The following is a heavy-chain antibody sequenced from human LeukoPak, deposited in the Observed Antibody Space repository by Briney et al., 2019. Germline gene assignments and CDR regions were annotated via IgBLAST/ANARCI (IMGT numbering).Heavy chain of an antibody. J-gene: IGHJ4*02. Sequence: GGSLRLSCAASGFSFSSFAMTWVRQAPGKGLEWVSSITGGHYATYNTDSVKGRFTISRDNSKNTVYLQMNSLRAEDTAVYYCAKGLTTVTPVGDYWGQGTLVTVYS. CDR1: GFSFSSFA. CDR3: AKGLTTVTPVGDY. CDR2: ITGGHYAT. V-gene: IGHV3-23*01. D-gene: IGHD4-11*01.